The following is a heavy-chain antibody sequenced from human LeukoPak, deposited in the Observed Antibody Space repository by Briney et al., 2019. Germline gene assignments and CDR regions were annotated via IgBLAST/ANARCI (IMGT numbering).Heavy chain of an antibody. V-gene: IGHV3-53*01. CDR2: IYGGDTT. CDR1: GFTVSSSY. J-gene: IGHJ4*02. Sequence: GGSLRLSCAASGFTVSSSYMSWVRQAPGKGLEWVSVIYGGDTTYCADSVNGRFTISGDNSKNTLYLQMNSLRAEDTALYYCARGQYSGRGGYFDYWGQGTLVTVSS. CDR3: ARGQYSGRGGYFDY. D-gene: IGHD3-10*01.